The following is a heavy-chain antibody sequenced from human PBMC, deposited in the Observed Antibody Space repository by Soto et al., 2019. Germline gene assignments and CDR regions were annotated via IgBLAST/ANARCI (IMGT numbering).Heavy chain of an antibody. CDR1: GFTFSSYG. CDR3: AKDKGGVRANYYYYGMDV. Sequence: SCAASGFTFSSYGMHWVRQAPGKGLEWVAVISYDGSNKYYTDSVKGRFTISRDNSKNTLYLQMNSLRAEDTAVYYCAKDKGGVRANYYYYGMDVWGQGTTVTVSS. CDR2: ISYDGSNK. D-gene: IGHD3-10*01. J-gene: IGHJ6*02. V-gene: IGHV3-30*18.